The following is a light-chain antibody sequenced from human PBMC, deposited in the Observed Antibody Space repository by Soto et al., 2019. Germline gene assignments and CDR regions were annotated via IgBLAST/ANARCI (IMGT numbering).Light chain of an antibody. V-gene: IGLV1-40*01. Sequence: QSVLTQPRSVSGAPGQRVIISCTGSSSNIGAGYDVHWYQQLPGTAPRLLIYRNTNRPSGVPDRFSGSKSGTSASLAITGLQAKDEADYYCQSYDSSLTGYVFGTGTKVTVL. CDR3: QSYDSSLTGYV. J-gene: IGLJ1*01. CDR2: RNT. CDR1: SSNIGAGYD.